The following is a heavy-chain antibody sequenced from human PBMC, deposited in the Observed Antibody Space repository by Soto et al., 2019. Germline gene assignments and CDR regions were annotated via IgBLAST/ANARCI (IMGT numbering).Heavy chain of an antibody. CDR2: ISYDGSNK. CDR1: GFTFSSYA. D-gene: IGHD6-6*01. V-gene: IGHV3-30-3*01. J-gene: IGHJ6*02. Sequence: GGSLRLSCAASGFTFSSYAMHWVRQAPGKGLEWVAVISYDGSNKYYADSVKGRFTISRDNSKNTLYLQMNSLRAEDTAVYYCARDGPYSSSSNPYYYYGMDVWGQGTTVTVSS. CDR3: ARDGPYSSSSNPYYYYGMDV.